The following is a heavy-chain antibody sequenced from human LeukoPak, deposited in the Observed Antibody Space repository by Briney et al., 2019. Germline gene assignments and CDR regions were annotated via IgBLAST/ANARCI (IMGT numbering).Heavy chain of an antibody. CDR2: IYYSGST. Sequence: SETLSLTCAVYGGSFSGYYWSWIRQPPGKGLEWIGSIYYSGSTYYNPSLKSRVTISVDTSKNQFSLKLSSVTAADTAVYYCARHRADILTGYNFDYWGQGTLVTVSS. J-gene: IGHJ4*02. D-gene: IGHD3-9*01. V-gene: IGHV4-34*01. CDR1: GGSFSGYY. CDR3: ARHRADILTGYNFDY.